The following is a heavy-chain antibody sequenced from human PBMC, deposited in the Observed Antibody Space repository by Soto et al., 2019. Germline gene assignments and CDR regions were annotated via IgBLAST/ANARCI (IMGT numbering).Heavy chain of an antibody. V-gene: IGHV3-33*01. CDR3: ARALPARSGSATYYYYYGMDV. CDR2: IWYDGSNK. J-gene: IGHJ6*02. CDR1: GFTFSSYG. D-gene: IGHD3-10*01. Sequence: PGGSLRLSRAASGFTFSSYGMHWVRQAPGKGLEWVAVIWYDGSNKYYADSVKGRFTISRDNSKNTLYLQMNSLRAEDTAVYYCARALPARSGSATYYYYYGMDVWGQGTTVTVSS.